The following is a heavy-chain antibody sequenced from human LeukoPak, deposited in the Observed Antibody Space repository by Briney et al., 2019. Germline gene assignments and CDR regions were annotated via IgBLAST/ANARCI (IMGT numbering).Heavy chain of an antibody. V-gene: IGHV4-39*07. CDR2: IYYSGST. Sequence: SETLSLTCTVSGGSISSSSYYWGWIRQPPGKVLEWIGSIYYSGSTYYNPSLKSRVTISVDTSKNQFSLKLSSVTAADTAVYYCARAKQLEARAFDIWGQGTMVTVSS. CDR1: GGSISSSSYY. D-gene: IGHD6-6*01. CDR3: ARAKQLEARAFDI. J-gene: IGHJ3*02.